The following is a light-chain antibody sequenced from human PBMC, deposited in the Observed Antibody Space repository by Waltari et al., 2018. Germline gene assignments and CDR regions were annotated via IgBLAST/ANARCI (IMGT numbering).Light chain of an antibody. V-gene: IGLV2-8*01. Sequence: QSALTQPPSASGSPGKSVTISCTGTSNDVGAYNYVSWYQQHPGKAPKLMISEVSKRPSGVPDRFSGSKSGNTASLTVSGLQAEDEADYYCSSYPGSSSYVFGTGTKVAVL. CDR2: EVS. J-gene: IGLJ1*01. CDR1: SNDVGAYNY. CDR3: SSYPGSSSYV.